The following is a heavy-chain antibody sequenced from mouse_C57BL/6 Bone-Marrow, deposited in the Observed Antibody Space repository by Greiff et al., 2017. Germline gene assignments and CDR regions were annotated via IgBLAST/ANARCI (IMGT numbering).Heavy chain of an antibody. J-gene: IGHJ4*01. CDR2: IDPENGDT. CDR3: TTPCCNDSSPRYAMDY. D-gene: IGHD1-1*01. V-gene: IGHV14-4*01. CDR1: GFNIKDDY. Sequence: VQLQQSGAELVRPGASVKLSCTASGFNIKDDYMHWVKQRPEQGLEWIGWIDPENGDTEYASKFQGKATMTADTSSNTAYLQLSSLTSEDTAVYYCTTPCCNDSSPRYAMDYWGQGTSVTVSS.